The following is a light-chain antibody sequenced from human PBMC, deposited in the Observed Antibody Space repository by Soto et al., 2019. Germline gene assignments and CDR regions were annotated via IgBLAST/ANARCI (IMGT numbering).Light chain of an antibody. V-gene: IGKV3-15*01. CDR2: GAS. CDR3: QQYNNWPRT. Sequence: DIVMTQSPVTLSVSPGDRATLSCRASQSVGHNLAWFQQKPGQAPRLLIYGASAGATGIPDRFSGSGFGTEFTLTISSPQSEDLALYYCQQYNNWPRTFGQGTKVEMK. J-gene: IGKJ1*01. CDR1: QSVGHN.